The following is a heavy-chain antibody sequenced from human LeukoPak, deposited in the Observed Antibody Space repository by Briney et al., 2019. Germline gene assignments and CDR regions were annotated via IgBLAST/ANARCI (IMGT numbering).Heavy chain of an antibody. D-gene: IGHD2-21*02. CDR3: ARAYCGGDCYSRYYFDY. CDR2: INPNSGGT. Sequence: GASVKVSCKASGYTFTGYYMHWVRQAPGQGLEWMGWINPNSGGTNYAQKFQGRVTMTRDTSISTAYMELSRLRSDDTAVYYCARAYCGGDCYSRYYFDYWGQGTLVTVSS. CDR1: GYTFTGYY. J-gene: IGHJ4*02. V-gene: IGHV1-2*02.